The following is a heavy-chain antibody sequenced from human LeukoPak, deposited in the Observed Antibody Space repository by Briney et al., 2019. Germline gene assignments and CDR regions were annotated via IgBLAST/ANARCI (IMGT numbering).Heavy chain of an antibody. Sequence: GGSLRLSCAASGFTFSSYSMNWVRQAPGKGLEWVSAISGSGGSTYYADSVKGRFTISRDNSKNTLYLQMNSLRAEDTAVYYCAKDDPTSPTYYDILTGYHPVFDYWGQGTLVTVSS. CDR2: ISGSGGST. V-gene: IGHV3-23*01. D-gene: IGHD3-9*01. J-gene: IGHJ4*02. CDR3: AKDDPTSPTYYDILTGYHPVFDY. CDR1: GFTFSSYS.